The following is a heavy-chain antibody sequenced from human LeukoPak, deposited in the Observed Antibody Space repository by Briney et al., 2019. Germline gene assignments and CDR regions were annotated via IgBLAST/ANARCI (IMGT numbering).Heavy chain of an antibody. V-gene: IGHV1-18*01. CDR1: GYTFTSYG. Sequence: ASVKVSCKASGYTFTSYGISWVRQAPGRGLEWMGWISAYNGNTNYAQKLQGRVTMTTDTSTRTAYMELRSLRSDDAAVYYCARVAATLGYRWLRFGDFDYWGQGTLVTVSS. J-gene: IGHJ4*02. D-gene: IGHD5-12*01. CDR3: ARVAATLGYRWLRFGDFDY. CDR2: ISAYNGNT.